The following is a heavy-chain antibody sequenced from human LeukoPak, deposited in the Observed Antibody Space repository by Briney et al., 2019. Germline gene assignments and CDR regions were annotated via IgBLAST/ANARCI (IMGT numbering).Heavy chain of an antibody. J-gene: IGHJ4*02. V-gene: IGHV3-23*01. Sequence: PGGSLRLSCAAPGFTFSSYAMNWVRQAPGKGLEWVSSISGGAGGAAYADSVKGRVTMSRDNSKNTLYLQMNSLRADDTAVYYCAKDGGYGSGSYYPDYWGQGTMVTVSS. D-gene: IGHD3-10*01. CDR3: AKDGGYGSGSYYPDY. CDR2: ISGGAGGA. CDR1: GFTFSSYA.